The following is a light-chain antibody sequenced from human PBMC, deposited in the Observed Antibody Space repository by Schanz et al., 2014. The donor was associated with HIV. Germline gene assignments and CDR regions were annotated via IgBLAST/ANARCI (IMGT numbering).Light chain of an antibody. CDR3: QQYGYSLPYT. V-gene: IGKV3-20*01. Sequence: EIVLTQSPGTLSLSPGERATLSCRASQSVSSNYLAWYQQKPGQAPRLLIYGASTRATGIPDRFSGSGSGTDFTLTISRLEPEDFAVYYCQQYGYSLPYTFGQGTKVDMK. CDR2: GAS. J-gene: IGKJ2*01. CDR1: QSVSSNY.